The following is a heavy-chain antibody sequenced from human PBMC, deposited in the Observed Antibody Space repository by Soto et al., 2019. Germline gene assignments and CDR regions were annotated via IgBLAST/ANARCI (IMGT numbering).Heavy chain of an antibody. D-gene: IGHD3-3*01. J-gene: IGHJ3*02. CDR2: INPNSGGT. CDR3: ARTPINFWSGSHAPHAHDAFDI. V-gene: IGHV1-2*04. CDR1: GYTFTGYY. Sequence: ASVKVSCKASGYTFTGYYMHWVRQAPGQGLEWMGWINPNSGGTNYAQKFQGWVTMTRDTSISTAYMELSRLRSDDTAVYYCARTPINFWSGSHAPHAHDAFDIWGQGTMVTVSS.